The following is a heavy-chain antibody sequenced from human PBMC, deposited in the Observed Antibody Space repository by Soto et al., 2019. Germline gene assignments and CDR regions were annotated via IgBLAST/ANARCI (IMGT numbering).Heavy chain of an antibody. CDR1: GGSFSGYY. D-gene: IGHD1-26*01. J-gene: IGHJ6*02. CDR2: INHSGST. V-gene: IGHV4-34*01. Sequence: PETLSLTCSVYGGSFSGYYWSWIRQPPGKGLEWIGEINHSGSTNYNPSLKSRVTISVDTSKNQFSLKLSSVTAADTAVYYCARGRVGATLLWLDYYGMDVWGQGTTVNVS. CDR3: ARGRVGATLLWLDYYGMDV.